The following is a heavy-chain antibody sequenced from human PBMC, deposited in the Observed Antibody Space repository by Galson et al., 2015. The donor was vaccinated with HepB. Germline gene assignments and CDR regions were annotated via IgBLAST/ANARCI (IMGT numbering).Heavy chain of an antibody. J-gene: IGHJ6*02. CDR3: AKDLHNYGKDV. CDR1: GFSARNYW. Sequence: SLRLSCAASGFSARNYWMNWVRQAPGKGPEWVSVINNRDGGTEYADSVKGRFIISRDNSKNTLYLQMNSLRAEDTAVYYCAKDLHNYGKDVWGQGTTVAVSS. V-gene: IGHV3-66*01. CDR2: INNRDGGT.